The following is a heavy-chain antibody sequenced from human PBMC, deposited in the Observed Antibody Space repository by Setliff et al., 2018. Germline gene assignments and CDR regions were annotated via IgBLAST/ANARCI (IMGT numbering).Heavy chain of an antibody. CDR1: GYTYTNYG. Sequence: ASVKVSCKASGYTYTNYGITWVRQAPGQGLEWVGWINNYSFKTNYPQKFLGRVTMTTDTSTSTAYMELKSLRSDDTAVYYCARINFYVSSGYYYAPDYWGQGTLVTVSS. V-gene: IGHV1-18*01. D-gene: IGHD3-22*01. J-gene: IGHJ4*02. CDR2: INNYSFKT. CDR3: ARINFYVSSGYYYAPDY.